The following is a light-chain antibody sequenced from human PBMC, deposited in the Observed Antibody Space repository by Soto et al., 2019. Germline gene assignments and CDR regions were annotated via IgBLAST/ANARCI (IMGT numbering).Light chain of an antibody. CDR1: QSISSW. CDR2: DAS. J-gene: IGKJ1*01. V-gene: IGKV1-5*01. Sequence: DIQMTQSPSTLSASVGDRVTITCRASQSISSWLAWYQQKPGKASKLLIYDASSLESGVPSRFSGSGSGTEFTLTISSLQPDDFATYYCQQYNSYSFGQGTKVEIK. CDR3: QQYNSYS.